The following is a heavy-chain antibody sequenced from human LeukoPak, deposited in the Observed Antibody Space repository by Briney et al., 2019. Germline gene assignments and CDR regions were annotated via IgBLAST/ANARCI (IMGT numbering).Heavy chain of an antibody. CDR1: GGSSGDYY. D-gene: IGHD2-2*01. Sequence: SETLSLTCTVSGGSSGDYYWSWIRQPPGKGLEWIGYIYYRGGTNYNPSLERRVSISGDPSKSEFSLKLTSVTAADTAVYYCARGRVIVTPAIYYFESWGQGTLVTVSS. CDR3: ARGRVIVTPAIYYFES. V-gene: IGHV4-59*08. J-gene: IGHJ4*02. CDR2: IYYRGGT.